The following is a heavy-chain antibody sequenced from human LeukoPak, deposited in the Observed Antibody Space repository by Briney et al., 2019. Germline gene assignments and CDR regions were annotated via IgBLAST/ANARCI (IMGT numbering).Heavy chain of an antibody. CDR2: ISASGAGT. CDR3: AKESNQWAFDY. V-gene: IGHV3-23*01. CDR1: AFIFSNYA. D-gene: IGHD1-26*01. Sequence: AGSLRLSCAASAFIFSNYAMNWVRQAPGKGLEWVSAISASGAGTLYADSVKGRFTISRDNSKNTLYLQMNSLRAEDTAVYYCAKESNQWAFDYWGQGTLVTVS. J-gene: IGHJ4*02.